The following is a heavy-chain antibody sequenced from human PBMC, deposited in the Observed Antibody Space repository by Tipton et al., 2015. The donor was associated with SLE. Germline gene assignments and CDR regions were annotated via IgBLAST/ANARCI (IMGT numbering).Heavy chain of an antibody. D-gene: IGHD6-19*01. J-gene: IGHJ3*02. CDR1: GFTFGDYA. CDR2: IRSKAYGGTT. Sequence: SLRLSCTASGFTFGDYAMSWFRQAPGKGLEWVGFIRSKAYGGTTEYAASAKGRFTISRDDSKSIAYLQMNSLKTEDTAVYYCTREAYSSGFDAFDIWGQGTMVTVSS. V-gene: IGHV3-49*03. CDR3: TREAYSSGFDAFDI.